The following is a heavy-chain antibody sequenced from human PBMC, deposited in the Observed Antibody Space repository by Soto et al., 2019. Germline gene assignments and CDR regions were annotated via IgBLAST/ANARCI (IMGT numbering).Heavy chain of an antibody. CDR1: GGSISSGGYY. V-gene: IGHV4-31*03. CDR2: IYYSGST. Sequence: SETLSLTCTVSGGSISSGGYYWSWIRQHPGKGLEWIGYIYYSGSTYYNPSLKSRVTISVDTSKNQFSLKLSSVTAADTAVYYCARAVGYCSSTSCNAYYYYYMDVWGKGTTVTVSS. D-gene: IGHD2-2*03. J-gene: IGHJ6*03. CDR3: ARAVGYCSSTSCNAYYYYYMDV.